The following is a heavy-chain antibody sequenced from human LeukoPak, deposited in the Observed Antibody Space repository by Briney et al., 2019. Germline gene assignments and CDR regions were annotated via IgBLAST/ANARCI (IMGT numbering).Heavy chain of an antibody. Sequence: SETLSLXCTVSGGSISSSSYYWGWIRQPPGKGLEWIGSIYYSGITYYNPSLKSRVTISVDTSKNQFSLKLSSVTAADTAVYYCARPLQLLSNAFDIWGQGTMVTVFS. CDR1: GGSISSSSYY. CDR3: ARPLQLLSNAFDI. CDR2: IYYSGIT. V-gene: IGHV4-39*01. J-gene: IGHJ3*02. D-gene: IGHD2-2*01.